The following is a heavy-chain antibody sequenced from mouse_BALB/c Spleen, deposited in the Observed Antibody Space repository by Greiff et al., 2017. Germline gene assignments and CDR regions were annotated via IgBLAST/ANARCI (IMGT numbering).Heavy chain of an antibody. CDR3: VRHYAMDY. V-gene: IGHV10-1*02. CDR2: IRSKSNNYAT. CDR1: GFTFNTYA. Sequence: EVQGVESGGGLVQPKGSLKLSCAASGFTFNTYAMNWVRQAPGKGLEWVARIRSKSNNYATYYADSVKDRFTISRDDSQSMLYLQMNNLKTEDTAMYYCVRHYAMDYWGQGTSVTVSS. J-gene: IGHJ4*01.